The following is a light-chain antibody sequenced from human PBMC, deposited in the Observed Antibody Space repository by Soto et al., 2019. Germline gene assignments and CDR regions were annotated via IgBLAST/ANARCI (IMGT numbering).Light chain of an antibody. Sequence: QSVLTQPPSASGTPGQRVTISCSGSGSNIGTNTVYWYRQLPGTAPKLLIYGNNQRPSGVPDRFSGSKSGTSASLAISGLQSEDEAEYYCAAWDGSLNSVVFGGGTQLTVL. CDR1: GSNIGTNT. CDR2: GNN. V-gene: IGLV1-44*01. J-gene: IGLJ2*01. CDR3: AAWDGSLNSVV.